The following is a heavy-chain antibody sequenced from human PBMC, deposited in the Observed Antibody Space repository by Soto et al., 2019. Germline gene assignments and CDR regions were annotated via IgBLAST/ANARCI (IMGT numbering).Heavy chain of an antibody. J-gene: IGHJ5*02. Sequence: SETLSLTCTVSGGSISRYYWSWIRQPAGKGLEWIGRIYTSGSTNYNPSLKSRVTMSVDTSKNQFSLKLSSVTAADTAVYYCASSSTSPNWFDPWGQGTLVTVSS. CDR1: GGSISRYY. V-gene: IGHV4-4*07. CDR2: IYTSGST. CDR3: ASSSTSPNWFDP. D-gene: IGHD2-2*01.